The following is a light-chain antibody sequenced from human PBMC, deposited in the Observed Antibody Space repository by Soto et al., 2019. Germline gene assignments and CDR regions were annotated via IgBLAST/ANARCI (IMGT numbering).Light chain of an antibody. V-gene: IGKV1-39*01. CDR1: QDIRDD. Sequence: DIQMTQSPSSLSASVGDRVTITFRASQDIRDDLGWYQQKPGKAPRRLIYGASTLQSGVPSRFSGSGSGTDFTLTISSLQPEDFATYYCQQSYSTPITFGQGTRLEI. J-gene: IGKJ5*01. CDR2: GAS. CDR3: QQSYSTPIT.